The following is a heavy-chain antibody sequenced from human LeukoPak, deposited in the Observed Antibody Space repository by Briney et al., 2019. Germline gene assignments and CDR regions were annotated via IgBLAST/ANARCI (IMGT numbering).Heavy chain of an antibody. CDR3: ATHWRGR. Sequence: PGGSLRLSCTASGFSLSGYWMSWVRQAPGKGPEWLANIKEDGSRRYYSESVRGRFTISRDNSENSLYLQMNSLRVEDTAVYYCATHWRGRWGQGTLVTVSS. CDR1: GFSLSGYW. J-gene: IGHJ4*02. CDR2: IKEDGSRR. D-gene: IGHD1-1*01. V-gene: IGHV3-7*03.